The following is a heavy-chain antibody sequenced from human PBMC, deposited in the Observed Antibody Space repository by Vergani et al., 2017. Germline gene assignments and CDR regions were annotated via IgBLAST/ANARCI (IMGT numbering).Heavy chain of an antibody. Sequence: QVQLVESGGGVVQPGRSLRLSCAASGFTFSSYGMHWVRQAPGKGLEWVAVIWYDGSNKYYVDSVKGRFTISRDNAKNSLYLQMNSLRAEDTAVYYCASDFWSGLDVWGQGTTVTVSS. D-gene: IGHD3-3*01. CDR1: GFTFSSYG. V-gene: IGHV3-33*01. CDR3: ASDFWSGLDV. CDR2: IWYDGSNK. J-gene: IGHJ6*02.